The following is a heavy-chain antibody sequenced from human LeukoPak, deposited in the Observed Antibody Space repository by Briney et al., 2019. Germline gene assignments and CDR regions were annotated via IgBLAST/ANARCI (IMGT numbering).Heavy chain of an antibody. CDR3: ATRIAARNYFDY. D-gene: IGHD6-6*01. CDR2: IPYDGSNK. J-gene: IGHJ4*02. CDR1: GFTFSSYA. Sequence: GRSLRLSCAASGFTFSSYAMHWVRQAPGKGLEWVAVIPYDGSNKYYADSVKGRFTISRDNSKNTLYLQMNNLRAEDTAVYYCATRIAARNYFDYWGQGTLVTVSS. V-gene: IGHV3-30*04.